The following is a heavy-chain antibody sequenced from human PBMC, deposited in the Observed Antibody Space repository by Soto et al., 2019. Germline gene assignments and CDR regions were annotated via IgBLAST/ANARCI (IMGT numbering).Heavy chain of an antibody. D-gene: IGHD2-15*01. CDR1: GFTFSSYA. Sequence: PGGSLRLSCAASGFTFSSYAMHWVRQAPGKGLEYVSAISSNGGSTYNANYVKGRFTISRDNSKNTLYLQMGSLRAEDMAVYYYARDGEGCIGGSCYSAAGKNWFDPWGQGTLVTVSS. CDR2: ISSNGGST. V-gene: IGHV3-64*01. J-gene: IGHJ5*02. CDR3: ARDGEGCIGGSCYSAAGKNWFDP.